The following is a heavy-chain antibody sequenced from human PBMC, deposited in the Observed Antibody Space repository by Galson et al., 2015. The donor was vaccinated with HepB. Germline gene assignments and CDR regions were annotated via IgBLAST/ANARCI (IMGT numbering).Heavy chain of an antibody. CDR2: ISSSSSYI. CDR3: ARGDYDFWTGTSSYSYMDV. V-gene: IGHV3-21*01. D-gene: IGHD3-3*01. Sequence: SLRLSCAASGFTFSSYSMNWVRQAPGKGLEWVSSISSSSSYIYYADSVKGRFTISRDNAKNSLYLQMNSLRAEDTAVYYCARGDYDFWTGTSSYSYMDVWGKGTTVTVSS. J-gene: IGHJ6*03. CDR1: GFTFSSYS.